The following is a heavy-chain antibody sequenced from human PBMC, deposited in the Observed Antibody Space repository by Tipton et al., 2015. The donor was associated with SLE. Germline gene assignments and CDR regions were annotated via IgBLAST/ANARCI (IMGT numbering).Heavy chain of an antibody. CDR3: AGDSTLPSSNWGVKSYWYFDL. Sequence: GLVKPSQTLSLTCAISGDSVSSNSAAWNWIRQSPSSGLEWLGRTYYRSKWYTEYAGSVRSRITINPDTSKNQFSLKLSSVTAADTAVFFCAGDSTLPSSNWGVKSYWYFDLWGRGTLVTVSS. V-gene: IGHV6-1*01. D-gene: IGHD7-27*01. J-gene: IGHJ2*01. CDR1: GDSVSSNSAA. CDR2: TYYRSKWYT.